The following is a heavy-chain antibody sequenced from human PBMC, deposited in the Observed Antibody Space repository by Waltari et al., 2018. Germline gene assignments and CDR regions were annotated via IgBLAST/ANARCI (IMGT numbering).Heavy chain of an antibody. CDR2: IISDGSTT. Sequence: EVQLVESGGGLVQPGGSLRLSCAASVFTFSTYWTHWVRQAPGEGLVWVSRIISDGSTTNYADSVKGRFTISRDNAKNTLYLQMNSLRAEDTAVYYCTRTLAMDVWGQGTTVTVSS. CDR1: VFTFSTYW. V-gene: IGHV3-74*01. D-gene: IGHD3-3*02. J-gene: IGHJ6*02. CDR3: TRTLAMDV.